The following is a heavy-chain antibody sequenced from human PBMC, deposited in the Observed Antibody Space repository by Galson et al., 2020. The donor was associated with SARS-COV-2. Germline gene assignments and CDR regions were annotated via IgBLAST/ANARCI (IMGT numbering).Heavy chain of an antibody. CDR3: ARESWDCSGGSCYSEYYYYGMDV. V-gene: IGHV3-33*01. J-gene: IGHJ6*02. CDR2: IWYDGSNK. Sequence: QAGGSLRLSCAASGFTFSSYGMHWVRQAPGKGLEWVAVIWYDGSNKYYADSVKGRFTISRDNSKNTLYLQMNSLRAEDTAVYYCARESWDCSGGSCYSEYYYYGMDVWGQGTTVTVSS. CDR1: GFTFSSYG. D-gene: IGHD2-15*01.